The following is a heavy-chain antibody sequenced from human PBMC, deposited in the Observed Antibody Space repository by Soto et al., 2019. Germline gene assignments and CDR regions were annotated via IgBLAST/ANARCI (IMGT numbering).Heavy chain of an antibody. J-gene: IGHJ3*02. V-gene: IGHV3-30-3*01. CDR2: ISYDGSNK. Sequence: GGSLRLSCAASGFTFSSYAMHWVRQAPGKGLEWVAVISYDGSNKYYADSVKGRFTISRDNSKNTLYLQMNSLRAEDTAVYYCARRGIAAAGDYDAFDIWGQGTMVTVSS. CDR1: GFTFSSYA. CDR3: ARRGIAAAGDYDAFDI. D-gene: IGHD6-13*01.